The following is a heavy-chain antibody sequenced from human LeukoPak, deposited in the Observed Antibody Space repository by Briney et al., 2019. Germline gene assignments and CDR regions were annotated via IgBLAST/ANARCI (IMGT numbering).Heavy chain of an antibody. Sequence: GGSLRLSCAASGFTFSSYSMNWVRQAPGKGLEWVSSISSSSSYINYADLVKGRFTISRDNAKNSLYLLMNSLRAEDTAVYYCARQNSQLAFDIWGQGTMVTVSS. J-gene: IGHJ3*02. CDR1: GFTFSSYS. CDR3: ARQNSQLAFDI. CDR2: ISSSSSYI. D-gene: IGHD2/OR15-2a*01. V-gene: IGHV3-21*01.